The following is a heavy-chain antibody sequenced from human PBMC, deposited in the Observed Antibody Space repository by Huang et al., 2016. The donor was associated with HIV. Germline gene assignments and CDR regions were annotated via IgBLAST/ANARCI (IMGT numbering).Heavy chain of an antibody. Sequence: QVQLVGYGGGVVQPGRSLRLSCVASGFTFSNYASHWVRQAPGKGLEWVALRAYDGSNKDYADSVKGRFTISRDNSKNTVYLQMNSLRAEDMAVYYCAGDDSSWYIVGGPLDLWGRGTLVTVSS. V-gene: IGHV3-30-3*01. D-gene: IGHD6-13*01. CDR1: GFTFSNYA. CDR2: RAYDGSNK. J-gene: IGHJ2*01. CDR3: AGDDSSWYIVGGPLDL.